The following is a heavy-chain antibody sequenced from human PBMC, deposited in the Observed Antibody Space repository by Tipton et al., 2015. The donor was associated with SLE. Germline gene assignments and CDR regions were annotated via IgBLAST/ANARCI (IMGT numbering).Heavy chain of an antibody. J-gene: IGHJ3*02. CDR2: FSYSGST. CDR1: GGSISSCSCY. D-gene: IGHD2-15*01. CDR3: ARDRGFCSGGACYYDGFDI. V-gene: IGHV4-39*07. Sequence: TLSLTCTVSGGSISSCSCYWGWIRQPPGKGLEWIGTFSYSGSTYYNPSLKSRVTISVDTSKNQFSLEVRSLTAADTAVYYCARDRGFCSGGACYYDGFDIWGQGTMVSVSS.